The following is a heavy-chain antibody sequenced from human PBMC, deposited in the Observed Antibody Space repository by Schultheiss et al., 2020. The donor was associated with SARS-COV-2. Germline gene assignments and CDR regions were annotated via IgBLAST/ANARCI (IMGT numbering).Heavy chain of an antibody. V-gene: IGHV3-11*04. J-gene: IGHJ6*02. CDR3: ARDFRYCSGGSCFYYGMDV. CDR1: GFTFSNAW. Sequence: GGSLRLSCAASGFTFSNAWMSWVRQAPGKGLEWVSYISSSGSTIYYADSVKGRFTISRDNAKNSLYLQMNSLRAEDTAVYYCARDFRYCSGGSCFYYGMDVWGQGTTVTVSS. D-gene: IGHD2-15*01. CDR2: ISSSGSTI.